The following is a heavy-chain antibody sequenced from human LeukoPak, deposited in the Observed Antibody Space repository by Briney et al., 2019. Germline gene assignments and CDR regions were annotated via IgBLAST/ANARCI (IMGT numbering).Heavy chain of an antibody. V-gene: IGHV1-18*01. CDR1: GYTFTSYG. CDR3: ARLMTTYHYYYYMDV. Sequence: ASVMVSCKASGYTFTSYGISWVRQAPGQGLEWMGWISAYNGNTNYAQKLQGRVTMTTDTSTSTAYMELRSLRSDDTAVYYCARLMTTYHYYYYMDVWGKGTTVTVSS. J-gene: IGHJ6*03. D-gene: IGHD4-11*01. CDR2: ISAYNGNT.